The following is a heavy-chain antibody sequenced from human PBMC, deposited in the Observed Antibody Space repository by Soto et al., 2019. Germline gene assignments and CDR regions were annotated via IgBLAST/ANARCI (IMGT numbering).Heavy chain of an antibody. D-gene: IGHD3-10*01. J-gene: IGHJ5*02. CDR1: GGSVSSSSYY. V-gene: IGHV4-61*01. CDR2: IYYSGST. Sequence: PSETLSLTCTVSGGSVSSSSYYWSWIRQPPGKGLEWIGYIYYSGSTNYNPSLKSRVTISVDTSKIQFSLKLSSVTAADTAVYYCARDYYGSASYTWFDPWGQGTLVTVSS. CDR3: ARDYYGSASYTWFDP.